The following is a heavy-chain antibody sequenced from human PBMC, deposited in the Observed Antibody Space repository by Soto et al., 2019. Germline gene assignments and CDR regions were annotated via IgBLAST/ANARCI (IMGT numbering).Heavy chain of an antibody. CDR1: GFTFTKAY. CDR2: IKGSHAGGTT. Sequence: EVQLVESGGGLVEPGGSIRLSCVASGFTFTKAYMTWVRQAPGKGLEWVGRIKGSHAGGTTDYATSVKGRFTISRDDSKNTWYLQMNSLKTEDTSVYYCATEGGYPGSNFYGAYWGQGTLVTVSS. J-gene: IGHJ4*02. CDR3: ATEGGYPGSNFYGAY. V-gene: IGHV3-15*01. D-gene: IGHD1-26*01.